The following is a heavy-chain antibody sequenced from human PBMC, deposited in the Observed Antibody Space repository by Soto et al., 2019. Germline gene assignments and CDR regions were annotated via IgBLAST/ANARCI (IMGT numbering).Heavy chain of an antibody. J-gene: IGHJ5*02. Sequence: SWKVCCKTSAHPFTSYAISWVRQAPGQGLEWMGWISAYNGNTNYAQKLQGRVTMTTDTSTSTAYMELRSLRSDDTAVYYCARVVVVPDASDGFDPWG. CDR2: ISAYNGNT. V-gene: IGHV1-18*01. CDR1: AHPFTSYA. D-gene: IGHD2-2*01. CDR3: ARVVVVPDASDGFDP.